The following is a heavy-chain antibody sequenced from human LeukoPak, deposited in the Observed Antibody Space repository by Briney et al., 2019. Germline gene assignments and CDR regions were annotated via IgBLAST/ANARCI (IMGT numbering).Heavy chain of an antibody. CDR3: ARDHVYGDHPHYGMDV. J-gene: IGHJ6*02. D-gene: IGHD4-17*01. CDR2: ISAYNGNT. CDR1: GYTFTSYG. Sequence: GASVKVSCKASGYTFTSYGISWVRQAPGQGLEWMGWISAYNGNTNYAQKLQGRVTMTTDTSTSTAYMELRSLRSDDTAVYYCARDHVYGDHPHYGMDVWGQGTTVTVSS. V-gene: IGHV1-18*01.